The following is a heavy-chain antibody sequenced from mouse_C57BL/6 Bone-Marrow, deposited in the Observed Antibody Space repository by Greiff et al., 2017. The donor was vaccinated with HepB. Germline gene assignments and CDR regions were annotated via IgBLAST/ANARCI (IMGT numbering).Heavy chain of an antibody. Sequence: EVNVVESGGGLVQPGESLKLSCASTEYAFPSHYMSWVRKTPEKRLELVATINSDGGSTYYPDTMERRFIISRDNTKKTLYLQMSSLRSEDTALYYGGSINYFYAMDYWGQGTSVTVSS. D-gene: IGHD2-1*01. J-gene: IGHJ4*01. CDR2: INSDGGST. CDR1: EYAFPSHY. CDR3: GSINYFYAMDY. V-gene: IGHV5-2*01.